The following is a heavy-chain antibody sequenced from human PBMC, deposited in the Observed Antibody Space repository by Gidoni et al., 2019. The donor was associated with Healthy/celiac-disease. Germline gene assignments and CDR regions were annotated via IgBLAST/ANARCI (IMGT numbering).Heavy chain of an antibody. CDR1: GYTFTSYY. V-gene: IGHV1-46*01. CDR3: ARDGMYYYDSSGYYGY. D-gene: IGHD3-22*01. Sequence: QVQLVQSGAEVKKPGASVKVSCKASGYTFTSYYMHWVRQAPGQGLEWMGIINPSGGSTSYAQKFQGRVTMTRDTSTSTVYMELSSLRSEDTAVYYCARDGMYYYDSSGYYGYWGQGTLVTVSS. J-gene: IGHJ4*02. CDR2: INPSGGST.